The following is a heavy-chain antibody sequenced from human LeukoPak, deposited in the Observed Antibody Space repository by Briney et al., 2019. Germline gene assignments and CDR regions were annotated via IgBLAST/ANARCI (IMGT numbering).Heavy chain of an antibody. CDR1: GFTFSNYW. V-gene: IGHV3-7*01. CDR3: ARGLIAARPLGFDY. CDR2: IKQDGSEK. J-gene: IGHJ4*02. Sequence: GGSLRLSCAASGFTFSNYWMSWVRQAPGKGLEWVANIKQDGSEKYYVDSVKGRFTISRDNAKNSLYLQMNSLRAEDTAVYYCARGLIAARPLGFDYWGQGTLVTVSS. D-gene: IGHD6-6*01.